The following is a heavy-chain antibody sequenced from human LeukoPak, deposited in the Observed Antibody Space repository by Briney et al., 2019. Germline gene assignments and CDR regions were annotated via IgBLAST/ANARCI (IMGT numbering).Heavy chain of an antibody. CDR1: RFTFSDYW. V-gene: IGHV3-7*03. Sequence: TEGSLRLSCAASRFTFSDYWMSWVRQVPGRGLEWVANVKPDGTEKYYVDSVKGRFTISRDNPKNTLYLQVSTLRAEDTAVYYCAKGTTSSSDIVATTGGGFDYWGQGTLVTVSS. CDR2: VKPDGTEK. J-gene: IGHJ4*02. D-gene: IGHD5-12*01. CDR3: AKGTTSSSDIVATTGGGFDY.